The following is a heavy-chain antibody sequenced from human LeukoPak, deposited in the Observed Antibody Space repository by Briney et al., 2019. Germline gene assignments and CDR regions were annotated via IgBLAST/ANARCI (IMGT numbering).Heavy chain of an antibody. CDR3: ARIQYQVWFGENDAFDI. D-gene: IGHD3-10*01. CDR2: INPNSGGT. CDR1: GYTFTGYY. J-gene: IGHJ3*02. V-gene: IGHV1-2*02. Sequence: ASVKVSCKASGYTFTGYYMHWVRQAPGQGLEWMGWINPNSGGTNYAQKFRGRVTMTRDTSISTAYMELSRLRSDDTAVYYCARIQYQVWFGENDAFDIWGQGTMVTVSS.